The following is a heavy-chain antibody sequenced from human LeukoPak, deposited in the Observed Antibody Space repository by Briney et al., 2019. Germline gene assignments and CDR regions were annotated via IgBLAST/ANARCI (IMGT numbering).Heavy chain of an antibody. Sequence: ASEKVSCKASGGTFSSYAISWVRQAPGQGLEWMGGITPIFGTANYAQKFQGRVTITADESTSTAYMELSSLRSEDTAVYYCARDRSGRYCSTTSCFTASPFAPWGQGTLVTVSS. V-gene: IGHV1-69*13. D-gene: IGHD2-2*02. CDR3: ARDRSGRYCSTTSCFTASPFAP. J-gene: IGHJ5*02. CDR1: GGTFSSYA. CDR2: ITPIFGTA.